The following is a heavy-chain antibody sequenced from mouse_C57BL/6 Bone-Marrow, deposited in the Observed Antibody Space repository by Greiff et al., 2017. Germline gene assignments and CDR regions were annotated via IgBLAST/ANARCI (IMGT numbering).Heavy chain of an antibody. CDR2: IDPSDSYT. CDR1: GYTFTSYW. CDR3: AREGAYYSNPFAY. D-gene: IGHD2-5*01. V-gene: IGHV1-50*01. Sequence: QVQLQQPGAELVKPGASVKLSCKASGYTFTSYWMQWVKQRPGQGLEWIGEIDPSDSYTNYNQKFKGKATLTVDTSSSTAYMQLSSLTSEDSAVYYCAREGAYYSNPFAYWGQGTLVTVSA. J-gene: IGHJ3*01.